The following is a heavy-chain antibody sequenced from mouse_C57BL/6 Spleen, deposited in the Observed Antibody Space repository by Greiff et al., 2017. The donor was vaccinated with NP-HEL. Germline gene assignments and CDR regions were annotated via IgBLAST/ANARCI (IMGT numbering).Heavy chain of an antibody. CDR2: INPSTGGT. D-gene: IGHD1-1*01. CDR1: GYSFTGYY. Sequence: EVQLQQSGPELVKPGASVKISCKASGYSFTGYYMNWVKQSPEKSLEWIGEINPSTGGTTYNQKFKAKATLTVDKSSSTAYMQLKSLTSEDSAVYYCARRNYGSSYGFAYWGQGTLVTVSA. V-gene: IGHV1-42*01. J-gene: IGHJ3*01. CDR3: ARRNYGSSYGFAY.